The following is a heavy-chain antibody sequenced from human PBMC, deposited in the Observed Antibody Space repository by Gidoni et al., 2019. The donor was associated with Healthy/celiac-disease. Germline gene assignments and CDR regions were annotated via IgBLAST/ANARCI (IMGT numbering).Heavy chain of an antibody. CDR2: ISGSGGST. Sequence: EVQLLESGGGLVQPGGSLSLSCAASGFPFSSYAMSWVRQAPGKGLEWVSAISGSGGSTYYADSVKGRFTISRDNSKNTLYLQMNSLRAEDTAVYYCAKDAIVVVPAATAYYFDYWGQGTLVTVSS. CDR3: AKDAIVVVPAATAYYFDY. V-gene: IGHV3-23*01. J-gene: IGHJ4*02. CDR1: GFPFSSYA. D-gene: IGHD2-2*01.